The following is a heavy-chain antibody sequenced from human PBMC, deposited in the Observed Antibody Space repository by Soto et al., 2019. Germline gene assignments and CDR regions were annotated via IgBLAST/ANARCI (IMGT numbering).Heavy chain of an antibody. CDR3: AHRRNVELGPLRLFDY. V-gene: IGHV2-5*02. CDR1: GFSLSTSGVG. Sequence: KESGPTLVKPTQTLTLTCTFSGFSLSTSGVGVGWIRQPPGEALEWLALIYWDDDKRYSPSLKSRLTITKDTSKNQVVLTMTYMDPVDTATYFCAHRRNVELGPLRLFDYWGQGTQVTVSS. J-gene: IGHJ4*02. CDR2: IYWDDDK. D-gene: IGHD2-15*01.